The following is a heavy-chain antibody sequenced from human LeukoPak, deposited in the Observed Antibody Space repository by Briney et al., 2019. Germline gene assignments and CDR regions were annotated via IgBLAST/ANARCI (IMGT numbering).Heavy chain of an antibody. CDR3: ARASRGHDY. V-gene: IGHV4-4*07. Sequence: SETLSLTCTLSGGSISIYRWSWIRQPAGKGLEWMGRIDTSGNTNYNPSLKSRVTISVDTSKNQFSLKLTSVTAADTAVYYCARASRGHDYWGQGTLVTVSS. CDR2: IDTSGNT. CDR1: GGSISIYR. D-gene: IGHD3-10*01. J-gene: IGHJ4*02.